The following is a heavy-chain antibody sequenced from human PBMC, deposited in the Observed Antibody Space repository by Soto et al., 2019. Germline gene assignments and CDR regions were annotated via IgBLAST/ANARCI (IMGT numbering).Heavy chain of an antibody. Sequence: PSETLSLTCTVSAGSISSGRYYWSWIRQHPGKGLEWIGYIYYSGSTYYNPSLKSRVTISADTSKNQFSLKLSSVTAADTAVYYCAREVRADYGDYSPANVDAFDIWGQGTMVTVSS. D-gene: IGHD4-17*01. CDR2: IYYSGST. CDR3: AREVRADYGDYSPANVDAFDI. J-gene: IGHJ3*02. CDR1: AGSISSGRYY. V-gene: IGHV4-31*03.